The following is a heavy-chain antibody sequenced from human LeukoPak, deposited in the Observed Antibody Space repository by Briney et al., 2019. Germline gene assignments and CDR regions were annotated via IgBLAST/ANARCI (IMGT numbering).Heavy chain of an antibody. J-gene: IGHJ4*02. Sequence: ASVTLSFNSEDPGGSKSSNSRSWIRQSPGKGLEWIGYIYYSGSTNHNPSLKSRVTISVDTSKNQFSLKLSSVTAADTAVYYCARHGAMVRGPIDYWGQGTLVTVSS. CDR1: GGSKSSNS. CDR3: ARHGAMVRGPIDY. D-gene: IGHD3-10*01. V-gene: IGHV4-59*08. CDR2: IYYSGST.